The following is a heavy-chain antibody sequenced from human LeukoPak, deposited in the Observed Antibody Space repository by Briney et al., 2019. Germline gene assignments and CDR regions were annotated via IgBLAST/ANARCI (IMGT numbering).Heavy chain of an antibody. V-gene: IGHV3-74*01. CDR3: AKDLSKGTTKKRWLQFAEGYFDY. CDR2: INSDGSST. D-gene: IGHD5-24*01. Sequence: GGSLRLSCAASGFTFSSYWMHWVRQAPGKGLVWVSRINSDGSSTSYADSVKGRFTISRDNAKNTLYLQMNSLRAEDTAVYYCAKDLSKGTTKKRWLQFAEGYFDYWGQGTLVTVSS. J-gene: IGHJ4*02. CDR1: GFTFSSYW.